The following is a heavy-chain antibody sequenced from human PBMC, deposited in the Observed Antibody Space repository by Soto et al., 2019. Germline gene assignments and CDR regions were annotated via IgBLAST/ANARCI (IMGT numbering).Heavy chain of an antibody. CDR2: IIDSGGST. CDR1: GFTFSSCA. J-gene: IGHJ6*02. Sequence: GGSLRLSCAASGFTFSSCALGWVRQAPGKGLEWASDIIDSGGSTYYADSVKGRFTISRDNSKSTLYLQMNSLRAEDTALYFCAKGRSYYYYYGVDVWGQGTTVTGSS. V-gene: IGHV3-23*01. CDR3: AKGRSYYYYYGVDV.